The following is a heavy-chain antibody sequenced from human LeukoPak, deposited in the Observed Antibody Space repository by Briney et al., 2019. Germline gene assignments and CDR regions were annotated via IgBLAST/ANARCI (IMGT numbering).Heavy chain of an antibody. CDR1: GFTVSSNY. CDR2: IYSGGST. D-gene: IGHD2-15*01. V-gene: IGHV3-53*01. J-gene: IGHJ4*02. CDR3: AREDCSGGSCYVDY. Sequence: GGSLRLSCAASGFTVSSNYMSWVRQAPGKGLEWVSVIYSGGSTYYADSVKGRFTISRDNSKSTLYLQMNSLRAEDTAVYYCAREDCSGGSCYVDYWGQGTLVTVSS.